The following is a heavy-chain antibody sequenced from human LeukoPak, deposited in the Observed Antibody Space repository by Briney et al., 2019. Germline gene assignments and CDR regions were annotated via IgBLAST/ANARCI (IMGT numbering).Heavy chain of an antibody. D-gene: IGHD2-2*01. V-gene: IGHV4-59*01. CDR1: GDSINNYY. J-gene: IGHJ4*02. CDR3: ARAGDIVVDSSFDY. CDR2: IYYSGST. Sequence: SETLSLTCSVSGDSINNYYWNWIRQPPGKGLEWIGYIYYSGSTRYNPSLQSRVTMSIGTSKTQFSLKLDSVTAADTAVYYCARAGDIVVDSSFDYWGQGTLVTVSS.